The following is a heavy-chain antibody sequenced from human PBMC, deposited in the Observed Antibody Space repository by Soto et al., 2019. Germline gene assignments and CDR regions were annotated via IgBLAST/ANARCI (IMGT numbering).Heavy chain of an antibody. D-gene: IGHD5-12*01. J-gene: IGHJ4*02. CDR2: IYSSGSA. Sequence: PGGSLRLSCAASGFTVGTHFLTWVRQAPGKGLEWVSLIYSSGSAYYADSVKGRFTISRDNSKNTLYLQMNSLRAEDTAVYYCARGFKWLDYWGKGTLVTVSS. V-gene: IGHV3-53*01. CDR3: ARGFKWLDY. CDR1: GFTVGTHF.